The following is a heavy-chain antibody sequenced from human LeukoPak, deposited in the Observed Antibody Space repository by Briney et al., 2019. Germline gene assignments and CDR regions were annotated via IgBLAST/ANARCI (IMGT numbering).Heavy chain of an antibody. V-gene: IGHV1-18*01. D-gene: IGHD3-10*01. CDR2: ISAYNGNT. CDR1: GYTFTSYG. J-gene: IGHJ4*02. Sequence: ASVKVSCKASGYTFTSYGISWVRQAPGQGLEWMGWISAYNGNTNYAQKLQGRVTMTTDTSTSTAYMELRSLRSDDTAVYCCARERYYYGSGSYSLWGQGTLVTVSS. CDR3: ARERYYYGSGSYSL.